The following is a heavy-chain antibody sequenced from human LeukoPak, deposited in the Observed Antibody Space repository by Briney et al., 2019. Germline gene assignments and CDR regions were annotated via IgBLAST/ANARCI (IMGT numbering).Heavy chain of an antibody. CDR3: ARDLVNWNYSFAGDATASFDP. D-gene: IGHD1-7*01. CDR2: IIPIFGTA. Sequence: SVKLSCKASAGTFSSYAISWVRQAPGQGLEWMGRIIPIFGTANYAQKFQGRVTITTDESTSTAYMELSSLRSEDTAVYYCARDLVNWNYSFAGDATASFDPWGQGTLVTVSS. V-gene: IGHV1-69*05. CDR1: AGTFSSYA. J-gene: IGHJ5*02.